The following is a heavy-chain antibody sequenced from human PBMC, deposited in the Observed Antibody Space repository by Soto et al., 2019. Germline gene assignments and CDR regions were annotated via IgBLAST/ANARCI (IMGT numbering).Heavy chain of an antibody. D-gene: IGHD3-22*01. V-gene: IGHV5-10-1*01. CDR2: IDPSDSYT. Sequence: GESLKISCKGSGYSFTSYWISWVRQMPGKGLEWMGRIDPSDSYTNYSPSFQGHVTISADKSISTAYLQWSSLKASDTAMYYCASRPDSSGYYYYAFDIWGQGTMVTVSS. CDR1: GYSFTSYW. J-gene: IGHJ3*02. CDR3: ASRPDSSGYYYYAFDI.